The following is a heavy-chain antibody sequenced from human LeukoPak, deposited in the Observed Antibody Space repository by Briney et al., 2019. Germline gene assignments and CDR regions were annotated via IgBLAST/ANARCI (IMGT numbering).Heavy chain of an antibody. J-gene: IGHJ4*02. D-gene: IGHD3-3*01. CDR2: IIPIFGTA. CDR3: ARERGDFWSGYYLDY. V-gene: IGHV1-69*05. CDR1: GGTFSSYA. Sequence: GASVKVSCKASGGTFSSYAISWVRQAPGQGLEWMGGIIPIFGTANYAQKFQGRVTITTDESTSTAYMELSSLRSEDTAVYYCARERGDFWSGYYLDYWGQGTLVTVSS.